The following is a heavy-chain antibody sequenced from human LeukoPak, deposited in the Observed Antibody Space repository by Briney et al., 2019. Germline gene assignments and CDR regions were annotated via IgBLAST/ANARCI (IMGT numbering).Heavy chain of an antibody. Sequence: ASVKVSCKASGYTFTSYDINWVRQATGQGLEWMGWMNPNSGNTGYAQKFQGRVTMTRNTSISTAYMELSSLRSEDTAVYYCARGPWTTKGNWFDPWGQGTLVTVSS. CDR3: ARGPWTTKGNWFDP. CDR1: GYTFTSYD. CDR2: MNPNSGNT. D-gene: IGHD4-17*01. J-gene: IGHJ5*02. V-gene: IGHV1-8*01.